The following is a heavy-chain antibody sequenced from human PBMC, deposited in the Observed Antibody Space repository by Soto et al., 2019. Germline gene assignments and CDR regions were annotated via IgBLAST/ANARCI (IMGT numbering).Heavy chain of an antibody. D-gene: IGHD1-7*01. CDR2: MSGSSSTT. J-gene: IGHJ4*02. V-gene: IGHV3-23*01. CDR1: GLTFSNYA. CDR3: AKNQERELPRVIDF. Sequence: GGSLRLSCAPSGLTFSNYAMSWVRQAPGGGLEWVSSMSGSSSTTYYADSVRGRFAISRDRSKNTLYLQMSSLRAEDTALYYCAKNQERELPRVIDFWGQGTLVTVSS.